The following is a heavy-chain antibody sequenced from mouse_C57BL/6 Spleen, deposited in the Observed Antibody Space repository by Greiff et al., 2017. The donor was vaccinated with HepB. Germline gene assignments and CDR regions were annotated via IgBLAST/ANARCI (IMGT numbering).Heavy chain of an antibody. D-gene: IGHD1-1*01. Sequence: EVQLQQSGAELVKPGASVKLSCTASGFNIKDYYMHWVKQRTEQGLEWIGRIDPEDGETKYAPKFQGKATITADTSSNTANLQLSSLTSEDTAVYYCGRGSSPHWYFDVWGTGTTVTVSS. CDR1: GFNIKDYY. J-gene: IGHJ1*03. CDR3: GRGSSPHWYFDV. V-gene: IGHV14-2*01. CDR2: IDPEDGET.